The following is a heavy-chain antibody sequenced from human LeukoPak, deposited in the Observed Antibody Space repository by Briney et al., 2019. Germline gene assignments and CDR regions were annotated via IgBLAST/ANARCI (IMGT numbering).Heavy chain of an antibody. Sequence: GGSLKLSCAASGFSFSSYWMNWVRQAPGKGLEWVANIKPDGSDKYYVDSVKGRFTISRDNAKNSLYLQMNSLRAEDTAVYYCTAGALGYWGRGTLINVSS. V-gene: IGHV3-7*01. CDR2: IKPDGSDK. CDR3: TAGALGY. J-gene: IGHJ4*02. D-gene: IGHD3-16*01. CDR1: GFSFSSYW.